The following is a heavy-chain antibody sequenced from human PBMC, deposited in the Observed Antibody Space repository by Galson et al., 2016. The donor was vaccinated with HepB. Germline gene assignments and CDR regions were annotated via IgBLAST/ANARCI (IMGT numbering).Heavy chain of an antibody. V-gene: IGHV3-33*08. J-gene: IGHJ5*02. Sequence: SLRLSCAASGFTFSSYGMHWVRQAPGKGLEWVAVIWPDGKNKYYADSVQGRFTISRDNSKSVSYLQMNSLTVEDTAVYYCAKAGYFDLWVGFSDHWGQGSLVTVSS. CDR1: GFTFSSYG. CDR3: AKAGYFDLWVGFSDH. CDR2: IWPDGKNK. D-gene: IGHD3-3*01.